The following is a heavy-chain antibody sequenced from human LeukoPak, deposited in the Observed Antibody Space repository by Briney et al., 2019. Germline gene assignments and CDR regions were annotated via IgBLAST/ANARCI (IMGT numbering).Heavy chain of an antibody. CDR2: IIPILGIA. CDR3: ASRDYDYVDY. V-gene: IGHV1-69*04. Sequence: PGASVTVSCKASGGTFSSYAISWVRQAPGQGLEWMGRIIPILGIANYAQKFRGRVTITADKSTSTAYMELSSLRSEDTAVYYCASRDYDYVDYWGQGTLVTVSS. J-gene: IGHJ4*02. CDR1: GGTFSSYA. D-gene: IGHD3-22*01.